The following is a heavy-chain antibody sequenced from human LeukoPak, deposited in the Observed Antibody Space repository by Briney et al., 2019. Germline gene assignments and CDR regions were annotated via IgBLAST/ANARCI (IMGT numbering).Heavy chain of an antibody. CDR3: ARLGITGTTLYYFDY. J-gene: IGHJ4*02. V-gene: IGHV5-51*01. D-gene: IGHD1-20*01. CDR1: GYNFGSHW. CDR2: IYPGDSDT. Sequence: GESLQISCKGSGYNFGSHWIAWVRQMPGKGLEWMGIIYPGDSDTRYRSSFQGQVTISADRSISTAYLQWSSLKASDTAMYYCARLGITGTTLYYFDYWGQGTLVTVSS.